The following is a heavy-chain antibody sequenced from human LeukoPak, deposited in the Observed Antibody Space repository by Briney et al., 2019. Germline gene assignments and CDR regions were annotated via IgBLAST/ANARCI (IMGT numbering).Heavy chain of an antibody. Sequence: SETLSLTCAVYGGSFSGYYWSWIRQPPGKGLEWIGEINHSGSTNYNPSLKSRVTISVDTSKNQFSLKLSSVTAADTAVYYCARGRYCSGGSCYYNWFDPRGQGTLVTVSS. CDR1: GGSFSGYY. D-gene: IGHD2-15*01. CDR3: ARGRYCSGGSCYYNWFDP. CDR2: INHSGST. V-gene: IGHV4-34*01. J-gene: IGHJ5*02.